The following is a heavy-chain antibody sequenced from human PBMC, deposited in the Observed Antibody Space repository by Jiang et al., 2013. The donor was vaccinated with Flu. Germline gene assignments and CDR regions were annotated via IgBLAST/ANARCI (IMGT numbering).Heavy chain of an antibody. Sequence: VQLVESGGGLVQPGGTLRLSCAASGFSVSSNYMTWVRQAPGEGLEWVSHIYTDGRSYYAGSVKGRFTISRQNSKNTLYLQMSSLRPEDTAVYYCARVRDSSAAYGMDVWGQGTTVTVSS. V-gene: IGHV3-53*04. CDR1: GFSVSSNY. CDR3: ARVRDSSAAYGMDV. D-gene: IGHD6-13*01. J-gene: IGHJ6*02. CDR2: IYTDGRS.